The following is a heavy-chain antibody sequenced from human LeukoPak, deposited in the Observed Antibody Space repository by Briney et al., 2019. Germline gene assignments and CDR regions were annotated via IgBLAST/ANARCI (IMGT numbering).Heavy chain of an antibody. V-gene: IGHV3-21*01. Sequence: GGSLRLSCAASGFTFSSYSMNWVRQAPGKGLEWVSSISSSSSYIYYADSVKGRFTISRDNAKNSLYLQMNSLRAEDTAVYYCARDGYNWNDEWAFDIWGQGTMVTASS. J-gene: IGHJ3*02. CDR2: ISSSSSYI. D-gene: IGHD1-1*01. CDR1: GFTFSSYS. CDR3: ARDGYNWNDEWAFDI.